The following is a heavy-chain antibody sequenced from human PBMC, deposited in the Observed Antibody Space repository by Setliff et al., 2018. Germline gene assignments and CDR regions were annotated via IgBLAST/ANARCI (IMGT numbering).Heavy chain of an antibody. CDR1: GYTFIDYG. D-gene: IGHD2-2*01. V-gene: IGHV1-18*01. CDR2: ISPYTGKT. J-gene: IGHJ4*02. Sequence: GPSVKVSCKASGYTFIDYGVSWVRQAPGQGLEWVGWISPYTGKTYLAPKFQDRVTLTADTSTTTAYLQLTNLRSDDTAIYFCSRLVRFCTRTSCQRLSGDEYWGQGALVTVSS. CDR3: SRLVRFCTRTSCQRLSGDEY.